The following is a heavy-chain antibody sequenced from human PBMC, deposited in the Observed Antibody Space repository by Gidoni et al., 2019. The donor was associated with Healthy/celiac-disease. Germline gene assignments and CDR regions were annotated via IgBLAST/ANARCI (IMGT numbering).Heavy chain of an antibody. Sequence: EVQLLESGGGLVQPGGSLRLSCAASGFTFSSSAMSWVRQAPGKGLEWVSAISGSGGSTYYADSVKGRFTISRDNSKNTLYLQMNSLRAEDTAVYYCAKQTGYSSSWYPPLDYWGQGTLVTVSS. CDR2: ISGSGGST. V-gene: IGHV3-23*01. CDR1: GFTFSSSA. CDR3: AKQTGYSSSWYPPLDY. J-gene: IGHJ4*02. D-gene: IGHD6-13*01.